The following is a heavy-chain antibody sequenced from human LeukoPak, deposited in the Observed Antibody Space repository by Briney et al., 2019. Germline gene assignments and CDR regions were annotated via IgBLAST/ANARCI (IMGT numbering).Heavy chain of an antibody. CDR1: GGSFSGYY. V-gene: IGHV4-34*01. J-gene: IGHJ4*02. CDR2: INHSGST. CDR3: ARSWDPYYFDY. Sequence: PSETLSLTCAVYGGSFSGYYWSWIRQPPGKGLEWIGEINHSGSTNYNPSLKSRVTISVDTSKNQFSLKLSSVTAADTAVYYCARSWDPYYFDYWGQETLVTVSS. D-gene: IGHD1-26*01.